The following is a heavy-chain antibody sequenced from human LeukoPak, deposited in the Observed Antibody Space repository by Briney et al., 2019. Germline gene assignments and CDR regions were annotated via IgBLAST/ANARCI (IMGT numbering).Heavy chain of an antibody. V-gene: IGHV3-23*01. CDR1: GFTFSSYA. D-gene: IGHD4-17*01. CDR3: AKDQVTTYIYYYYGMDV. Sequence: GGSLRLSCAASGFTFSSYAMSWVRQAPGKGLEWVSAISGSGGSTYYADSVKGRFTISRDNSKYTLYLQMNSLRAEDTAVYYCAKDQVTTYIYYYYGMDVWGQGTTVTVSS. CDR2: ISGSGGST. J-gene: IGHJ6*02.